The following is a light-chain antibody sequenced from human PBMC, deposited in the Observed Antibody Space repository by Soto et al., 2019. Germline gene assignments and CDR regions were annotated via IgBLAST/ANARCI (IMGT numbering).Light chain of an antibody. CDR1: QSVSSN. CDR2: DAS. V-gene: IGKV3D-15*01. J-gene: IGKJ4*01. Sequence: EIVLWQSPGTLFLCTGERATLSCRASQSVSSNYLAWYQQKPGQAPKVLIYDASTRATGIPARFSGSQSGTEFTLTISSLLSEDFALYSCQHDNIWPLTFGGVTKVDI. CDR3: QHDNIWPLT.